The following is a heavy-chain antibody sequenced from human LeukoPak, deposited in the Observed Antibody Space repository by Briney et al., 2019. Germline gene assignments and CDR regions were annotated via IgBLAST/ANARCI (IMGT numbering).Heavy chain of an antibody. CDR3: ARAAAGIPDY. CDR1: GGSISSGGYY. Sequence: SETLSLTCTVSGGSISSGGYYWSWIRQHPGKGLEWIGYIYYSGSTYYNPSLKSRVTISVDTSKNQISLKLSSVTAADTAVYYCARAAAGIPDYWGQGTLVTVSS. CDR2: IYYSGST. V-gene: IGHV4-31*03. D-gene: IGHD6-13*01. J-gene: IGHJ4*02.